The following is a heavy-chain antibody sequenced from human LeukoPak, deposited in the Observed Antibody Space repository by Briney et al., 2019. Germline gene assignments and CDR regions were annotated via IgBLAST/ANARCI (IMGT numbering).Heavy chain of an antibody. V-gene: IGHV3-23*01. CDR3: AKYIRHGLAMVSFDY. J-gene: IGHJ4*02. CDR1: GFTLSSYA. Sequence: GGSLRLSCSASGFTLSSYAMNWVRPAPRKGLQGVSSISGFGWRAYYAHSVKGRFTTSRYNSKNTLYLQMNSLRDEDTAVYFCAKYIRHGLAMVSFDYWGQGTLITVSS. CDR2: ISGFGWRA. D-gene: IGHD5-18*01.